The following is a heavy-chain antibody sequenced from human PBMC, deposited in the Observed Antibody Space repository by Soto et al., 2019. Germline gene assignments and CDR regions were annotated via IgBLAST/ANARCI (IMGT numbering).Heavy chain of an antibody. D-gene: IGHD1-26*01. V-gene: IGHV3-33*08. J-gene: IGHJ4*02. Sequence: GGSLRLSCAASGCTFSSYGMHWVRQAPGKGLEWVAVIWYDGSNKYYADSVKGRCTISRDNSKNTLYLQMNSLRAEDTAVYYCARNTGAVDDWAQGTLAAVSS. CDR2: IWYDGSNK. CDR1: GCTFSSYG. CDR3: ARNTGAVDD.